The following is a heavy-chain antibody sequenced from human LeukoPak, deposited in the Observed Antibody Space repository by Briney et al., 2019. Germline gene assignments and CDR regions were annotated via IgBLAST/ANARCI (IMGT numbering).Heavy chain of an antibody. CDR2: IYYSGST. Sequence: KTSETLSLTCTVSGGSISSYYWSWIRQPPGKGLEWIGYIYYSGSTNYNPSLKSRVTISVDTSKNQFSLKLSSVTAADTAVYYCARGHYYYDSSGYCYWFDPWGQGTLVTVSS. CDR3: ARGHYYYDSSGYCYWFDP. J-gene: IGHJ5*02. V-gene: IGHV4-59*01. CDR1: GGSISSYY. D-gene: IGHD3-22*01.